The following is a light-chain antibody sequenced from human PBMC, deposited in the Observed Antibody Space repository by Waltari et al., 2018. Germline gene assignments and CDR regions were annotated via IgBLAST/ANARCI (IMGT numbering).Light chain of an antibody. V-gene: IGLV1-47*01. Sequence: QSVLTQPPSASGTPGQRVTISCSGSSSHIGNTYVYWHQQLPGTAPKLLISANDQRPSGVPDRFSGSKSGTSASLAISGLRSEDEADYYCAAWDDSLGVWTFGGGTKLTVL. CDR1: SSHIGNTY. CDR2: AND. J-gene: IGLJ2*01. CDR3: AAWDDSLGVWT.